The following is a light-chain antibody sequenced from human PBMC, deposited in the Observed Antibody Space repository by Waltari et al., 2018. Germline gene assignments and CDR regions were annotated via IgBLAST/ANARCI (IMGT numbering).Light chain of an antibody. CDR1: QSVGTN. Sequence: DIVMTQSPATLSVSPGERATLSCRASQSVGTNLAWYQQSPGQAPRLLLYGASSRATGIPARFSGSGSGTDFTLTINSLQPEDFALYYCQQYHNWPPWAFGQGTKVEIK. J-gene: IGKJ1*01. CDR2: GAS. CDR3: QQYHNWPPWA. V-gene: IGKV3-15*01.